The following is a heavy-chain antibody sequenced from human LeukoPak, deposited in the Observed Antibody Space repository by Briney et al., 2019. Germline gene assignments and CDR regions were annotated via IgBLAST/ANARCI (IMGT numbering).Heavy chain of an antibody. V-gene: IGHV1-69*13. J-gene: IGHJ6*02. Sequence: SVKVSCKASGGTFSSYAISWVRQAPGQGLEWMGGIIPILGTANYAQKFQGRVTITADESTSTAYMELSSLRSEDTAVYYCARVNIVATIRDYYYYGMDVWGQGTTVTVSS. CDR1: GGTFSSYA. CDR2: IIPILGTA. CDR3: ARVNIVATIRDYYYYGMDV. D-gene: IGHD5-12*01.